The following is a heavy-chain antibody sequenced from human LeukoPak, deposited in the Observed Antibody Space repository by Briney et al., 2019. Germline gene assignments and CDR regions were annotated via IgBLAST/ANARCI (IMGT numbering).Heavy chain of an antibody. J-gene: IGHJ4*02. V-gene: IGHV4-59*08. CDR3: ARHDYNWKTFDY. D-gene: IGHD1-1*01. CDR2: VHYSGNT. CDR1: GVSISRYY. Sequence: PSETLSHTCTVSGVSISRYYWSWVRQPPGKGLEWIGSVHYSGNTNYNPSLKSRVTISLDTSKNQFSLKLSYVTAADTAVYYCARHDYNWKTFDYWGQGTLVTVSS.